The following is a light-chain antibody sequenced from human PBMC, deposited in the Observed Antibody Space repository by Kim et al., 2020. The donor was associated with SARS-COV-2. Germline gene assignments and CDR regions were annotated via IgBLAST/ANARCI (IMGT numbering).Light chain of an antibody. CDR3: NSRDSSGNHV. CDR2: GKN. Sequence: VALGQTVRITCQGDSLRSYYASCYQQKPGQAPVLVIYGKNNRPSGIPDRFSGTSSGNTASLTITGAQAEDEADYYCNSRDSSGNHVFGTGTKVTVL. CDR1: SLRSYY. V-gene: IGLV3-19*01. J-gene: IGLJ1*01.